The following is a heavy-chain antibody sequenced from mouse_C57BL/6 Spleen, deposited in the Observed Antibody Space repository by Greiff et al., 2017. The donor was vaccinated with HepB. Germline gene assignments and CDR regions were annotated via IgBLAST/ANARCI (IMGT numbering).Heavy chain of an antibody. V-gene: IGHV1-59*01. Sequence: QVQLQQPGAELVRPGTSVKLSCKASGYTFTSYWMHWVKQRPGQGLEWIGVIDPSDSYTNYNQKFKGKATLTVDTSSSTAYMQLSSLTSEDSAVYYCARDGRVYFDVWGTGTTVTVSS. CDR1: GYTFTSYW. CDR2: IDPSDSYT. CDR3: ARDGRVYFDV. J-gene: IGHJ1*03. D-gene: IGHD3-1*01.